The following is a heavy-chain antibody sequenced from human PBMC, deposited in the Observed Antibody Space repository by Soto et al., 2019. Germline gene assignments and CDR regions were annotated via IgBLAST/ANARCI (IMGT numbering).Heavy chain of an antibody. Sequence: EVQLVESGGGLVQPGGSLRLSCIASELTFSTSWMHWVRQAPEKGPVWISRINTDGSDVTYADSVKGRFAVSRDNAKNTLYLQMTTLRVEDTAVYFCARGNIAVAVRGLFDYWGKGNLVTVPS. CDR2: INTDGSDV. D-gene: IGHD6-19*01. J-gene: IGHJ4*02. CDR1: ELTFSTSW. V-gene: IGHV3-74*03. CDR3: ARGNIAVAVRGLFDY.